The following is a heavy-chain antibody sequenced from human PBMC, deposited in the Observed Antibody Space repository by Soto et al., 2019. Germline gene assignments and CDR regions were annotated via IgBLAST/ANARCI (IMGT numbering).Heavy chain of an antibody. J-gene: IGHJ4*02. CDR2: IYSTGST. V-gene: IGHV4-4*07. CDR3: ARASYDTLGYTIDY. Sequence: SETLSLTCNVSGGSISNYYWNWIRQPAGKGLEWIGRIYSTGSTNYNPSLKSRVTMSVDTSKNQFSLKLSSVTAADTAVYYCARASYDTLGYTIDYWGQGTLVTVSS. D-gene: IGHD3-22*01. CDR1: GGSISNYY.